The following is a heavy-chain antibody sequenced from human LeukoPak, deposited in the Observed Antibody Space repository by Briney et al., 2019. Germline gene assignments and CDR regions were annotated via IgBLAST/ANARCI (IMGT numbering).Heavy chain of an antibody. CDR3: ATALTYYYTSGSYYYDAFDI. CDR2: ISAYNGNT. CDR1: CYTFTSYG. V-gene: IGHV1-18*01. J-gene: IGHJ3*02. Sequence: ASVKVSCKAFCYTFTSYGISWVRQAPGQGLEWMGWISAYNGNTNYAQKLQGRVTMTTDTSTSTAYMELRSLRSDDTAVYYCATALTYYYTSGSYYYDAFDIWGQGTMVTVSS. D-gene: IGHD3-10*01.